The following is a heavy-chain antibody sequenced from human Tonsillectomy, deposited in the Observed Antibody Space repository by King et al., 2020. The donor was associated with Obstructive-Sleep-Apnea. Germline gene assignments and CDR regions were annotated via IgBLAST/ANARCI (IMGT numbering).Heavy chain of an antibody. Sequence: VQLVESGGGLVQPGGSLRLSCAASGFTFSSYWMHWVRQAPGKGLVWVSRINSDGSSTSYADSVKGRFTISRDNAKNTLYLQMNSLRAEDTAVYYCARDLPYYYDSSGYYLGWFDPWGQGTLVTVSS. J-gene: IGHJ5*02. CDR1: GFTFSSYW. V-gene: IGHV3-74*01. D-gene: IGHD3-22*01. CDR2: INSDGSST. CDR3: ARDLPYYYDSSGYYLGWFDP.